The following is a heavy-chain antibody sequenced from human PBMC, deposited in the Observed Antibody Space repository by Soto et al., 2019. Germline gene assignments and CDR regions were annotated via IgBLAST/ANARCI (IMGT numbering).Heavy chain of an antibody. CDR3: ARSREQWLVDAFDI. V-gene: IGHV3-9*01. CDR2: ISWNSGSI. CDR1: GFTFDDYA. J-gene: IGHJ3*02. D-gene: IGHD6-19*01. Sequence: PGGSLRLSCAASGFTFDDYAMHWVRQAPGKGLEWVSGISWNSGSIGYADSVKGRFTISRDNAKNSLYLQMNSLRAEDTAVFYCARSREQWLVDAFDIWGQGTMVTVSS.